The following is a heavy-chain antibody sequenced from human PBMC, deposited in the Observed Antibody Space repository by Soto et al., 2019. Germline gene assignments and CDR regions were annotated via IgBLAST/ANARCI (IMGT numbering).Heavy chain of an antibody. CDR2: IIPIFGTA. CDR1: GGTFSSYA. J-gene: IGHJ5*02. D-gene: IGHD2-2*01. CDR3: ACGDIVVVPAAVSWFDP. V-gene: IGHV1-69*06. Sequence: SVKVSCKASGGTFSSYAISWVRQAPGQGLEWMGGIIPIFGTANYAQKFQGRVTITADKSTSTAYMELSSLRSEDTAVYYCACGDIVVVPAAVSWFDPWGQGTLVTVSS.